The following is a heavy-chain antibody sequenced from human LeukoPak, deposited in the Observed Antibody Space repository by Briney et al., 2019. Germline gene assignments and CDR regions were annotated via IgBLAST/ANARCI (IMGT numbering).Heavy chain of an antibody. CDR2: ISSSSTYI. CDR3: ARVPYASSWDN. J-gene: IGHJ4*02. D-gene: IGHD6-13*01. V-gene: IGHV3-21*01. Sequence: GGSLRLSCAASGFTFSSSTMTWVRQSPGKGLEWVSSISSSSTYIYYADSVKGRFIISRDNAKNSLYLQMNGLTVDDTAVYHCARVPYASSWDNWGQGTLVTVSS. CDR1: GFTFSSST.